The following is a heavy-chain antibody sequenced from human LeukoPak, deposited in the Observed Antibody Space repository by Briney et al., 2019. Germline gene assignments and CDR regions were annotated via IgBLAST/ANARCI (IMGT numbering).Heavy chain of an antibody. V-gene: IGHV3-33*01. CDR3: AREISGSGSYPDF. Sequence: PGGSLRLSCAASGFAFNTYAMHWVRQAPGQGLEWVALIWHDGCHKFYSNSVRGQFTISRDNSKNTVSLQMNNLRPEDTAVYYCAREISGSGSYPDFWGQETLVTVSS. CDR1: GFAFNTYA. D-gene: IGHD3-10*01. J-gene: IGHJ4*02. CDR2: IWHDGCHK.